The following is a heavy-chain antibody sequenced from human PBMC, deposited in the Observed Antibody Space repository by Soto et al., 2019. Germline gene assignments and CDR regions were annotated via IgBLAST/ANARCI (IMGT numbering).Heavy chain of an antibody. CDR3: ARDSGVAPPVAGNTHYYYYMDV. J-gene: IGHJ6*03. CDR1: GYSFTNYG. Sequence: QDQLVQSGAEVKKPGASVTVSCKASGYSFTNYGITWVRQAPGQGLEWMGWIRGFNGNTHYAQKLQGRVTMTTDATTSTAYMELRSLRSDDTAVYYGARDSGVAPPVAGNTHYYYYMDVWGKGTTVTVSS. V-gene: IGHV1-18*01. CDR2: IRGFNGNT. D-gene: IGHD6-19*01.